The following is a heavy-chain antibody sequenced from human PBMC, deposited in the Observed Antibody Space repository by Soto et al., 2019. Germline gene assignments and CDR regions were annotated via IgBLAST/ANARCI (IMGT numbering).Heavy chain of an antibody. CDR1: GDSISNGGYY. Sequence: QVQLQGSGPGLVKPSQTLSLTCTVSGDSISNGGYYWRWIRQQPGMGLEWIGYIYYSGTTYYNPFLKSRVTMSVDTSKDQFSLRLSSVTAADTAVYYCARTYDSNGYANEFDSWGQGILVTVTS. CDR3: ARTYDSNGYANEFDS. CDR2: IYYSGTT. J-gene: IGHJ4*02. D-gene: IGHD3-22*01. V-gene: IGHV4-31*03.